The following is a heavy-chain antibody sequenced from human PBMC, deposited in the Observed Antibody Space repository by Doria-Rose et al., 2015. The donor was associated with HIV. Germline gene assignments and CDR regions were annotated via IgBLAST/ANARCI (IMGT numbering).Heavy chain of an antibody. CDR3: VMMPHY. Sequence: ESGPCLVKPTETMSLTFTVSGSSISSDNYWGWIRQPPGKGLEWIGSYYSSGRTYYNPSLKSRVTISADTSKNQFSLNLSSLTAADTAVYYCVMMPHYWGQGTLGTVSS. CDR2: YYSSGRT. D-gene: IGHD3-16*01. V-gene: IGHV4-38-2*02. J-gene: IGHJ4*02. CDR1: GSSISSDNY.